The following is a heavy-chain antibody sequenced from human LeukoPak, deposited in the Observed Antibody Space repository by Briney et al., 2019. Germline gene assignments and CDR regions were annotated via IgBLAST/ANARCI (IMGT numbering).Heavy chain of an antibody. CDR3: ARDLPGMDV. Sequence: PGGSLRLSCAASGFTFSSYAMHWVRQAPGKGLEWVAVISYDGSNKYYADSVKGRFTISRDNSKNTLYLQMNSLTVEDTAVYYCARDLPGMDVWGQGTTVTVSS. V-gene: IGHV3-30-3*01. CDR2: ISYDGSNK. CDR1: GFTFSSYA. J-gene: IGHJ6*02.